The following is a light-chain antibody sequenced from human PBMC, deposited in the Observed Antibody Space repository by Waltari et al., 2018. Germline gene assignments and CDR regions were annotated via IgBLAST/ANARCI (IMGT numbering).Light chain of an antibody. CDR2: EVS. J-gene: IGLJ1*01. CDR3: SSDAVSNNFYD. CDR1: GSGGS. V-gene: IGLV2-8*01. Sequence: QSALTQPPSASGSPGQSVTISCTGTGSGGSVSWYQQLPGKAPKLLIYEVSKRPSGVPDRFSVSNSGNTASLTVAGLQAEDEGDYYCSSDAVSNNFYDFGSGTKVTVL.